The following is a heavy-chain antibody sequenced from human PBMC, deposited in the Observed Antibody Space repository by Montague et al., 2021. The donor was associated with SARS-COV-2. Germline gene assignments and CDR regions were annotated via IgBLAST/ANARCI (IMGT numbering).Heavy chain of an antibody. V-gene: IGHV6-1*01. J-gene: IGHJ4*02. D-gene: IGHD6-13*01. Sequence: CAISGDSVSSNSAAWNWIRQSPSRGLEWLGRTYYRSKWYNDYALSVKRRITINPDTSKNQFSLQLNSVTPEDTAVYYCAGSVGASSSSWPLPPHFDYWGQGTLVTVSS. CDR2: TYYRSKWYN. CDR1: GDSVSSNSAA. CDR3: AGSVGASSSSWPLPPHFDY.